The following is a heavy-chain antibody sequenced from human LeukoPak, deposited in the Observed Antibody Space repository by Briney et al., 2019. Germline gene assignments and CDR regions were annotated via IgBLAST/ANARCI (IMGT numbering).Heavy chain of an antibody. J-gene: IGHJ4*02. CDR1: GFTVSSNY. CDR3: ARNGYCSSTSCSSFDY. V-gene: IGHV3-53*01. D-gene: IGHD2-2*01. Sequence: GGSLRLSCAASGFTVSSNYMSWVRQAPGKGLEWVSVIYSGGSTYYADSVKGRFTISRDNSKNTLYLQMNSLRAEDTDVYYCARNGYCSSTSCSSFDYWGQGTLVTVSS. CDR2: IYSGGST.